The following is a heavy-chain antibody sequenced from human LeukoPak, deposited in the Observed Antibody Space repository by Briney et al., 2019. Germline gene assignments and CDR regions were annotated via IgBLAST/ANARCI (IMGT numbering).Heavy chain of an antibody. V-gene: IGHV3-48*01. J-gene: IGHJ4*02. Sequence: GGSLRLSCAASGFTFSDYTMNWVRQAPGKGLEWVSYIDLSGSTLYYVDSVKGRFTISRDNSKNTLYLQMNSLRAEDTAMYYCARGAAYGGTRRYYFDYWGQGTLVTVSS. D-gene: IGHD4-23*01. CDR2: IDLSGSTL. CDR3: ARGAAYGGTRRYYFDY. CDR1: GFTFSDYT.